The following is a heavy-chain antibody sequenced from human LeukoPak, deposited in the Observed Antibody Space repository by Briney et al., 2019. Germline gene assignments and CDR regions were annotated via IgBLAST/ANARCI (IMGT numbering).Heavy chain of an antibody. D-gene: IGHD3-22*01. CDR1: GFTFSSYS. Sequence: GGSLRLSCAASGFTFSSYSMNWVRQAPGKGLEWVSYISSSNSSIYYADSVKGRFTISRDNSKNTLYLQMNSLRAEDTAVYYCARDVTMIVVVINYGMDVWGQGTTVTVSS. J-gene: IGHJ6*02. CDR3: ARDVTMIVVVINYGMDV. V-gene: IGHV3-48*01. CDR2: ISSSNSSI.